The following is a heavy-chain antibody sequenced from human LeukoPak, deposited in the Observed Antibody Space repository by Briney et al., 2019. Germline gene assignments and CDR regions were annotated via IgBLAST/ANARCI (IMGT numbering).Heavy chain of an antibody. J-gene: IGHJ3*02. CDR2: IKQDGSEK. D-gene: IGHD6-13*01. V-gene: IGHV3-7*01. CDR3: ARTYSSRGPGAFDI. Sequence: GGSLRLSCAASGFTFSSYWMSWVRQAPGKGLEWVANIKQDGSEKYYVDSVKGRFTISRDNAKNSLYLQMNSLRAEDTAVYYCARTYSSRGPGAFDIWGQGTTVTVSS. CDR1: GFTFSSYW.